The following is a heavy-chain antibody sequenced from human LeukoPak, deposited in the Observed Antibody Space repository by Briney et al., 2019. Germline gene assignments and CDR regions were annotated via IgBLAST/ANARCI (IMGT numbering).Heavy chain of an antibody. CDR1: GVSFKNYP. D-gene: IGHD2-15*01. V-gene: IGHV3-30*04. CDR3: AKASRATCSGAFCYHFDS. Sequence: GGSLRLSCAASGVSFKNYPMHWVRQAPGKALVWVAFISYDASLKYYADSVKGRFTISRDNSKNTVYLQMNSLRAEDTAVYYCAKASRATCSGAFCYHFDSWGPGTLVTVSS. J-gene: IGHJ4*02. CDR2: ISYDASLK.